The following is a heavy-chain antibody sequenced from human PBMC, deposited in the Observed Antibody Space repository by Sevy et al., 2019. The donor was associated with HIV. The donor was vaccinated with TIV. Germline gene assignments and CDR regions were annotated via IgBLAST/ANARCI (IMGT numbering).Heavy chain of an antibody. CDR1: GFTFSNYG. D-gene: IGHD3-22*01. J-gene: IGHJ4*02. CDR2: IWNGGSNK. Sequence: GESLKISCAASGFTFSNYGMHWVRQAPGKGLEWVAVIWNGGSNKYYADSVKGRFTISRDNSKNTLYLQMNSLRVEDTAVYFCARGGDFNDRSAKRDLDYWGQGTLVTVSS. V-gene: IGHV3-33*01. CDR3: ARGGDFNDRSAKRDLDY.